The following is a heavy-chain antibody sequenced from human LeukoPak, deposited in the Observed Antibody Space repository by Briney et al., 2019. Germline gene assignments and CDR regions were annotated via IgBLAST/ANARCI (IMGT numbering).Heavy chain of an antibody. D-gene: IGHD3-22*01. J-gene: IGHJ1*01. CDR3: ATVSYYYDSSGYQGYFQH. CDR2: FDPEDGET. Sequence: GASVKVSCKVSEYNLTELSMHWVRQAPGKGLEWMGGFDPEDGETIYAQKFQGRVTMTEDTSTDTAYMELSSLRSEDTAMYYCATVSYYYDSSGYQGYFQHWGQGTLVTVSS. CDR1: EYNLTELS. V-gene: IGHV1-24*01.